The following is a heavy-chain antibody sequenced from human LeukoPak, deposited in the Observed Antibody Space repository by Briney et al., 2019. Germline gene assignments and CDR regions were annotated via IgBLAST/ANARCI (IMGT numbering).Heavy chain of an antibody. CDR1: GGSISSYY. V-gene: IGHV4-59*01. CDR2: IYQSGST. Sequence: KASETLSLTCTVSGGSISSYYWSWIRQPPGKGLEWIGRIYQSGSTNYNPSLKSRVTILVDTSKNQFSLNLRSVTAADTAVYYCARGSYSGYEAMFDDWGQGTLVTVSS. D-gene: IGHD5-12*01. J-gene: IGHJ4*02. CDR3: ARGSYSGYEAMFDD.